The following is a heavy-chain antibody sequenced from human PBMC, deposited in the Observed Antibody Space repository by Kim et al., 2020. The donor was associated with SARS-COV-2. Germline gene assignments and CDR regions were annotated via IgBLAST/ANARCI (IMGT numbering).Heavy chain of an antibody. Sequence: GGSLRLSCAASGFTFSSYAMHWVRQAPGKGLEWVAVIWYDGSNKYYADSVKGRFTISRDNSKNTLYLQMNSLRAEDTAVYYCARDSSEYYDGSEAAGQWGQGTLVTVSS. J-gene: IGHJ1*01. CDR2: IWYDGSNK. CDR1: GFTFSSYA. D-gene: IGHD3-22*01. V-gene: IGHV3-33*01. CDR3: ARDSSEYYDGSEAAGQ.